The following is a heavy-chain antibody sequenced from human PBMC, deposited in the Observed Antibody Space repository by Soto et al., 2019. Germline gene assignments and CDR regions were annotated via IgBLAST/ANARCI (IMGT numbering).Heavy chain of an antibody. D-gene: IGHD6-19*01. CDR2: IYSGGST. CDR1: GFTVSSNY. V-gene: IGHV3-53*01. CDR3: AREGRDPVAGGPDYYYYGMDV. Sequence: GSLRLSCAAPGFTVSSNYMSWVRQAPGKGLEWVSVIYSGGSTYYADSVKGRFTISRDNSKNTLYLQMNSLRAEDTAVYYCAREGRDPVAGGPDYYYYGMDVWGQGTTVTVSS. J-gene: IGHJ6*02.